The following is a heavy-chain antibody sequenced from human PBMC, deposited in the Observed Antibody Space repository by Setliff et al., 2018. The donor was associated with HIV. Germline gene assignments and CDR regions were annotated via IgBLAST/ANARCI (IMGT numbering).Heavy chain of an antibody. CDR2: ISSSGSYI. Sequence: PGGSMRLSCAVSGFTFITSTMNWVRQAPGKGLEWVASISSSGSYIHFADSVKGRFTISRDNAKNSQYLLMSDLRAEDTAVYYCAGGTGWLIAHWGQGTLVTVSS. CDR1: GFTFITST. D-gene: IGHD5-12*01. V-gene: IGHV3-21*01. CDR3: AGGTGWLIAH. J-gene: IGHJ4*02.